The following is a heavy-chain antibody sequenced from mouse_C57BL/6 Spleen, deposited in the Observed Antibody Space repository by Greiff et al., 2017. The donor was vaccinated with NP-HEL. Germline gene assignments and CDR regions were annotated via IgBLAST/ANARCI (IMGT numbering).Heavy chain of an antibody. CDR1: GYTFTDYE. CDR2: IDPETGGT. V-gene: IGHV1-15*01. CDR3: TRRGSSGYLYYFDY. J-gene: IGHJ2*01. D-gene: IGHD3-2*02. Sequence: VKLMESGAELVRPGASVTLSCKASGYTFTDYEMHWVKQTPVHGLEWIGAIDPETGGTAYNQKFKGKAILTADKSSSTAYMELRSLTSEDSAVYYCTRRGSSGYLYYFDYWGQGTTLTVSS.